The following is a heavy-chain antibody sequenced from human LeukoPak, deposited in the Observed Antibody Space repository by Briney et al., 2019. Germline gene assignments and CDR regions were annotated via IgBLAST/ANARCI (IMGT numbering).Heavy chain of an antibody. V-gene: IGHV1-18*01. D-gene: IGHD2-2*02. J-gene: IGHJ5*02. Sequence: ASVTVSFTASGYAFTSYGISWVRQAPGQGLECMGWISAYNGDTQYAQKFQGRVTMTTDTSTTTAYMELTSLRSDDTAMYYCARVGYCTSVTCYTSGWFDPWGQGALVTVSS. CDR2: ISAYNGDT. CDR3: ARVGYCTSVTCYTSGWFDP. CDR1: GYAFTSYG.